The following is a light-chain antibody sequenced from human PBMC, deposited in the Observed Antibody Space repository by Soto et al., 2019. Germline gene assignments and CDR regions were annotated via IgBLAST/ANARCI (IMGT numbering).Light chain of an antibody. V-gene: IGKV3-15*01. Sequence: DIVITQSPAALSVSPRERVTPSCRASQSLTRNLAWYQHKPGQSPRLIIYGASARATGIPDRFSGGGSGAEYTLTISSLQSEDVSVYYCQQYDKWPRTFGQGTKVDIK. J-gene: IGKJ1*01. CDR1: QSLTRN. CDR2: GAS. CDR3: QQYDKWPRT.